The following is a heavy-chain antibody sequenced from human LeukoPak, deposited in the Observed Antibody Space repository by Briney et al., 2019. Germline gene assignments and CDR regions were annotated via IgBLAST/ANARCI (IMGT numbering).Heavy chain of an antibody. CDR1: GYTFTSYA. V-gene: IGHV7-4-1*02. Sequence: ASVTVSRKASGYTFTSYAMNWVRQAPGQGLEWMGWINTNTGNPTYAQGFTGRFVFSLDTSVSTAYLQISSLTAEDTAVYYCAREFLNLGYCSSTSCYGWFDPWGQGTLVTVSS. D-gene: IGHD2-2*01. CDR3: AREFLNLGYCSSTSCYGWFDP. CDR2: INTNTGNP. J-gene: IGHJ5*02.